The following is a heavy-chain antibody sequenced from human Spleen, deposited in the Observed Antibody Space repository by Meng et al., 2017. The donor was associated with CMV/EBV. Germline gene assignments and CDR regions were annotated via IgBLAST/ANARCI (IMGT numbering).Heavy chain of an antibody. CDR3: AHSNTIFGVVRSYDY. CDR1: GFSLIPSGVG. J-gene: IGHJ4*02. CDR2: IYWNDDK. V-gene: IGHV2-5*01. Sequence: GFSLIPSGVGVGWIRQPPGKALEWLALIYWNDDKRYSPSLKSRLTIPKDTSKNQVVLTMTNMDPVDTATYYCAHSNTIFGVVRSYDYWGQGTLVTVSS. D-gene: IGHD3-3*01.